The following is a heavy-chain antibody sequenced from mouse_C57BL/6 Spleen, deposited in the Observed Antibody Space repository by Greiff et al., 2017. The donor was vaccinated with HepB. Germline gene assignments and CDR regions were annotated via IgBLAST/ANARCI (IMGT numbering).Heavy chain of an antibody. CDR2: IDPSDSYT. CDR1: GYTFTSYW. CDR3: ARRGTVVRSYYAMDY. D-gene: IGHD1-1*01. V-gene: IGHV1-69*01. Sequence: QVRLQQPGAELVMPGASVKLSCKASGYTFTSYWMHWVKQRPGQGLEWIGEIDPSDSYTNYNQKFKGKSTLTVDKSSSTAYMQLSSLTSEDSAVYYCARRGTVVRSYYAMDYWGQGTSVTVSS. J-gene: IGHJ4*01.